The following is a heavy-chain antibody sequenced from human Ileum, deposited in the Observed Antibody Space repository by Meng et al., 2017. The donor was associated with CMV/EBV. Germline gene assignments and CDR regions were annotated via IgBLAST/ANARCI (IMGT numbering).Heavy chain of an antibody. CDR3: VRDPLELGVNDSFDY. Sequence: GESLKISCAGSGFTFSKFAMHWVRQAPGKGLEWVALISHDGRNQFYADSVKGRVKGRFTISRDNSKSTLYLQINSLRGEDTAVYYCVRDPLELGVNDSFDYWGQGTLVTVSS. J-gene: IGHJ4*02. D-gene: IGHD1-7*01. V-gene: IGHV3-30*04. CDR1: GFTFSKFA. CDR2: ISHDGRNQ.